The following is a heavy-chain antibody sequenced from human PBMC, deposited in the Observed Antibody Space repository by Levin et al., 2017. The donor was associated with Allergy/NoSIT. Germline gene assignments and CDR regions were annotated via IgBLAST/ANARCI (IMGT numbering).Heavy chain of an antibody. CDR1: GGSISSSSYY. CDR2: IYYSGST. D-gene: IGHD3-3*01. CDR3: ARGRAPNYYDFWSGYYTNDHYYFDY. J-gene: IGHJ4*02. Sequence: SQTLSLTCTVSGGSISSSSYYWGWIRQPPGKGLEWIGSIYYSGSTYYNPSLKSRVTISVDTSKNQFSLKLSSVTAADTAVYYCARGRAPNYYDFWSGYYTNDHYYFDYWGQGTLVTVSS. V-gene: IGHV4-39*01.